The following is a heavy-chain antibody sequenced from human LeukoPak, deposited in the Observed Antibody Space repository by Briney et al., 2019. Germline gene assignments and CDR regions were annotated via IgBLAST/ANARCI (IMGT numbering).Heavy chain of an antibody. D-gene: IGHD3-22*01. J-gene: IGHJ3*02. CDR2: IYYSGST. CDR1: GGSISSYY. CDR3: ASPGGDSSDDAFDI. V-gene: IGHV4-59*08. Sequence: SETLSLTCTVSGGSISSYYWSWIRQPPGKGLEWIGYIYYSGSTNYNPFLKSRVTISVDTSKNQFSLKLSSVTAADTAVYYCASPGGDSSDDAFDIWGQGTMVTVSS.